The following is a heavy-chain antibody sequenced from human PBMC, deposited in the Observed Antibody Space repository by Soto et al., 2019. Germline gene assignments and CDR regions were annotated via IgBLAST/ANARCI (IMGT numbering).Heavy chain of an antibody. V-gene: IGHV3-48*03. J-gene: IGHJ4*02. D-gene: IGHD6-19*01. CDR2: ISSIGVAT. CDR3: AREGRVGGIDY. CDR1: GFTFSIHE. Sequence: GGSLRLSCAASGFTFSIHEMNWVGQAPGKGLEWVSYISSIGVATYYADSVKGRFTISRDNAKNSLYLQMNSLRAEDTAVYYCAREGRVGGIDYWGQGTPVTVSS.